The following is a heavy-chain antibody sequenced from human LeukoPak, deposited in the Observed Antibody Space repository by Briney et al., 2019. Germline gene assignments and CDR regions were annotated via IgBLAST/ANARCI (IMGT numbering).Heavy chain of an antibody. J-gene: IGHJ4*02. D-gene: IGHD3-22*01. CDR2: IYFSGST. V-gene: IGHV4-59*08. CDR3: ARRKSSGSYPLDY. Sequence: SETLSLTCTASGGSISTYFWSWIRQPPGKGLEWIGHIYFSGSTNYNPSLESRVTISVDTSKNQFSLTLSSVTAADTAVYYCARRKSSGSYPLDYWGQGILVTVSS. CDR1: GGSISTYF.